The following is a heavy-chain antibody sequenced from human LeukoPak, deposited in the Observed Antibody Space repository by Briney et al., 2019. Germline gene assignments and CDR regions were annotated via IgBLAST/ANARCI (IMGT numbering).Heavy chain of an antibody. J-gene: IGHJ4*02. CDR2: IYTSGST. CDR3: ARGDDYGAVRIDY. D-gene: IGHD4-17*01. V-gene: IGHV4-4*07. CDR1: GRSISSYY. Sequence: PSETLSLTSTVSGRSISSYYWSWIRQPAGKGLEWIGRIYTSGSTNYNPSLKSRVTMSVDTSKNQFSLKLSSGTAGDTAVYYCARGDDYGAVRIDYWGQGTLVTVSS.